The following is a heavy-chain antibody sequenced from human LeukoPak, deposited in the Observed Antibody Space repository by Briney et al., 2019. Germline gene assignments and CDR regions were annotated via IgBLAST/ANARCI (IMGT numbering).Heavy chain of an antibody. Sequence: QPGRSLRLSCAASGFTFSTYGMNWVRQAPGKGQVWVAIIWYDGNNKYYADSVKGRFTISRDNSKNTLYLQMNSLRADDTAVYYCAKSYDNHNWYFHLWGRGTLVTVSS. V-gene: IGHV3-33*06. CDR1: GFTFSTYG. J-gene: IGHJ2*01. D-gene: IGHD3-10*01. CDR3: AKSYDNHNWYFHL. CDR2: IWYDGNNK.